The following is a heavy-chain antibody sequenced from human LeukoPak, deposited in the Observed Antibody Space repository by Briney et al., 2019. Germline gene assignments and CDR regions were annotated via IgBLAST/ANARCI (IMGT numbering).Heavy chain of an antibody. CDR2: ISYDGSNK. CDR1: GFTFSSYL. CDR3: AKVLPIYFSPSSWFDP. D-gene: IGHD3-3*01. Sequence: GGSLRLSCAASGFTFSSYLMHWVRQAPGKGLEWVAVISYDGSNKHYADSVKGRFTISRDNSNNTLYLQMNSLRAEDTAVYYCAKVLPIYFSPSSWFDPWGQGTLVTVSS. V-gene: IGHV3-30*04. J-gene: IGHJ5*02.